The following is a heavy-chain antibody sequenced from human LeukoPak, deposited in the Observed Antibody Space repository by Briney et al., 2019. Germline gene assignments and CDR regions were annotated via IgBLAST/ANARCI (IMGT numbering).Heavy chain of an antibody. V-gene: IGHV1-46*01. CDR3: ARAGENYYDFYY. CDR2: FNPSGSST. J-gene: IGHJ4*02. CDR1: GYTFTSFY. Sequence: ASVKVSCKASGYTFTSFYMHWVRQAPGQGLEWMGIFNPSGSSTTYAQMFQGRVTMTRDTSTSIVYMELSSLGSEDTAVYYCARAGENYYDFYYWGQGTLVTVSS. D-gene: IGHD1-26*01.